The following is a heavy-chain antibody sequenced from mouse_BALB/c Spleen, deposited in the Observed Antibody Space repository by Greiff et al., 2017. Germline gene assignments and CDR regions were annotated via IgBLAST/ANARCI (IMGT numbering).Heavy chain of an antibody. V-gene: IGHV1S81*02. Sequence: QVQLQQPGAELVKPGASVKLSCKASGYTFTSYWMHWVKQRPGQGLEWIGEINSSNGRTNYNEKFKSKATLTVDKSSSTAYMQLSSLTSEDSAVYYCARSNYGNYGFAYWGQGTLVTVSA. CDR2: INSSNGRT. CDR3: ARSNYGNYGFAY. CDR1: GYTFTSYW. J-gene: IGHJ3*01. D-gene: IGHD2-1*01.